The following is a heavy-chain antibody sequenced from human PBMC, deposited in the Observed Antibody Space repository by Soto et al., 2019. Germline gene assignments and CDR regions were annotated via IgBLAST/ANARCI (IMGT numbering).Heavy chain of an antibody. CDR2: IYPGDSDT. D-gene: IGHD6-19*01. CDR1: GYNFPTYW. J-gene: IGHJ6*02. CDR3: ARSNLYSSKVYYYYYGMDV. V-gene: IGHV5-51*01. Sequence: PGESLKISCQGFGYNFPTYWIGWVRQMPGKGLEWLGMIYPGDSDTRYGPSFQGQVTISADKSISTTYLQWSSLKASDTAMYYCARSNLYSSKVYYYYYGMDVWGQGTTVPVYS.